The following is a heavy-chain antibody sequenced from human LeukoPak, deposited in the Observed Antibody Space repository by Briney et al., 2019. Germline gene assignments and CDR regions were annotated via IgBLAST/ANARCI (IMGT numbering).Heavy chain of an antibody. D-gene: IGHD3-16*01. CDR3: AGGGVTTPTPYYYYYGMDV. Sequence: PGGSLRLSCAASGFTFSSYWMHWVRQAPGKGLVWVSRINNDGTTTVYADSVRGRFTISRDYAKNTLYLQMNSLRAEDTAVYYCAGGGVTTPTPYYYYYGMDVWGQGTTVTVSS. J-gene: IGHJ6*02. CDR2: INNDGTTT. V-gene: IGHV3-74*01. CDR1: GFTFSSYW.